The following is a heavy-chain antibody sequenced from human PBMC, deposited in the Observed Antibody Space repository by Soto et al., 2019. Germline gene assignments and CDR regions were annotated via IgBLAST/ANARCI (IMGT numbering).Heavy chain of an antibody. V-gene: IGHV3-21*06. CDR2: ITIRSSYI. CDR3: ARDDGWLVLDY. CDR1: GFAFSSYS. Sequence: ESGGGLVKPGGSLRLSCAASGFAFSSYSMNWVRQAPGKGLEWVAFITIRSSYICYADSVRGRFTISRDNAKNSLYLQMDGLRAEDTAVYYCARDDGWLVLDYWGQGTLVTVSS. J-gene: IGHJ4*02. D-gene: IGHD6-19*01.